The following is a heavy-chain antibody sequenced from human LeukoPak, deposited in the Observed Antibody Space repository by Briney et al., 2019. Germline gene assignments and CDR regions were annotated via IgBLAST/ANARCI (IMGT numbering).Heavy chain of an antibody. CDR1: GFTFSNHW. Sequence: GGSLRLSCAASGFTFSNHWMHWVRQAPGKGLMWVSRINRGGSRTDYADSVKGRFTISRDDAKNTLSLQLNSLRAEDTAVYFCARGGSDTAMAHDYWGQGTLVTVSS. CDR2: INRGGSRT. J-gene: IGHJ4*02. V-gene: IGHV3-74*01. D-gene: IGHD5-18*01. CDR3: ARGGSDTAMAHDY.